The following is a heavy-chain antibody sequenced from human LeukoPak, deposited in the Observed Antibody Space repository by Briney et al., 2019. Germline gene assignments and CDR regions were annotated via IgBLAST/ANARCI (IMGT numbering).Heavy chain of an antibody. D-gene: IGHD6-19*01. CDR1: GFTFDDYA. J-gene: IGHJ4*02. CDR2: ISWNSGSI. V-gene: IGHV3-9*01. Sequence: PGGSLRLSCAASGFTFDDYAMHWVRQAPGKGLEWVSGISWNSGSIGYADSVKGRFTISRDNAKNSLYLQMNSLRAEDTALYYCAKEGSSLDYWGQGTLVTVSS. CDR3: AKEGSSLDY.